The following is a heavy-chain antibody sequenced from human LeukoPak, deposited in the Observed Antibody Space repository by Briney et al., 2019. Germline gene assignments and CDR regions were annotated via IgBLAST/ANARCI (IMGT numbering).Heavy chain of an antibody. D-gene: IGHD3-22*01. Sequence: GRSLRLSCAASGFNFDDYAMHWVRQAPGKGLEWVSGISWSSGSIGYADSVKGRFTISRDNAKNSLYLQMNSLRAEDTALYYCAKDMMPHYYDSSGYSYWGQGTLVTVSS. CDR1: GFNFDDYA. CDR2: ISWSSGSI. V-gene: IGHV3-9*01. J-gene: IGHJ4*02. CDR3: AKDMMPHYYDSSGYSY.